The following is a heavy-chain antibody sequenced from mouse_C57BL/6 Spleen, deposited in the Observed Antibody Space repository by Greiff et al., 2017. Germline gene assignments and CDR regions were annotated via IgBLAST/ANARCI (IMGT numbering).Heavy chain of an antibody. CDR3: ARGLRAMDY. V-gene: IGHV5-17*01. Sequence: EVKLVESGGGLVKPGGSLKLSCAASGFTFSDYGMHWVRQAPEKGLEWVAYISSGSSTIYYADTVKGRFTISRDNAKITLFLQMTSLRSEDTAMYYCARGLRAMDYWGQGTSVAVSS. J-gene: IGHJ4*01. CDR2: ISSGSSTI. CDR1: GFTFSDYG. D-gene: IGHD3-3*01.